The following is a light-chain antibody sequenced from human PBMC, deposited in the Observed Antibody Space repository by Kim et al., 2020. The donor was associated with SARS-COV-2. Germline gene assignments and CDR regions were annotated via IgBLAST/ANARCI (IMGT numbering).Light chain of an antibody. CDR1: NSDVGGYNY. CDR2: DVN. V-gene: IGLV2-14*04. CDR3: SSYTTSSTWV. Sequence: GQSITISCTGTNSDVGGYNYVSWYQQHPGKAPKLMIYDVNKRPSGVSNRFSGSKSGNTASLTISGLQAEDEADYYCSSYTTSSTWVFGGGTQLTVL. J-gene: IGLJ3*02.